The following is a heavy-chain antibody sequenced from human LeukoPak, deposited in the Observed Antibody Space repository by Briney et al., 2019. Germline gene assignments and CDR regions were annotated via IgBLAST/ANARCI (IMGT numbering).Heavy chain of an antibody. D-gene: IGHD2/OR15-2a*01. Sequence: ETLSLTCAVYGGSFSGYYWSWIRQPPGKGLEWVSGINWNGGSTGYADSVKGRFTISRDNSKNTLYLQMNSLRAEDTAVYYCAKFGISHATAFDYWGQGTLVTVSS. J-gene: IGHJ4*02. V-gene: IGHV3-20*04. CDR1: GGSFSGYY. CDR2: INWNGGST. CDR3: AKFGISHATAFDY.